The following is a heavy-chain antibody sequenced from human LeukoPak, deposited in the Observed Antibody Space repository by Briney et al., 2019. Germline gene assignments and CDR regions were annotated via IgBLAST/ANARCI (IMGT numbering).Heavy chain of an antibody. CDR2: ISSSGSTI. J-gene: IGHJ4*02. D-gene: IGHD3-22*01. CDR1: GFFFSDSA. Sequence: PGGSLRLSCAASGFFFSDSAMAWVRQAPGKGLEWVSYISSSGSTIYYADSVKGRFTISRDNAKNSLYLQMNSLRAEDTAVYYCAREYYYDSSGGPFDYWGQGTLVTVSS. V-gene: IGHV3-11*01. CDR3: AREYYYDSSGGPFDY.